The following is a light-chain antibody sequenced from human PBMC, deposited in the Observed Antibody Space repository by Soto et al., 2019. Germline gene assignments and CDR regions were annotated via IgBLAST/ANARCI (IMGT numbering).Light chain of an antibody. J-gene: IGKJ4*01. CDR2: FGS. Sequence: DIVMTQSPLSLPVTPGEPASISCRSSQSLLHSNGYNYLDWYLQKPGQSPQLLIYFGSNRASGVPDRCSGSGSGTDFTLKISSVEAEDVGVYYCMQALHTPRTFGGGTKVEIK. CDR3: MQALHTPRT. CDR1: QSLLHSNGYNY. V-gene: IGKV2-28*01.